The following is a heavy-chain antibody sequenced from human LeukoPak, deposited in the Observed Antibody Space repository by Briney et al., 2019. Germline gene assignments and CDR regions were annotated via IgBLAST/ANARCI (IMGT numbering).Heavy chain of an antibody. D-gene: IGHD4-23*01. V-gene: IGHV3-64*01. CDR2: ISSNGGST. CDR3: VSGNSDY. CDR1: GFTFSSYA. Sequence: GGSLRLSWAASGFTFSSYAMHWVRQAPGKGLEYVSAISSNGGSTYYANSVKGRFTVSRDNSKNTLYLQMGSLRAEDMAVYYCVSGNSDYWGQGTLVTVSS. J-gene: IGHJ4*02.